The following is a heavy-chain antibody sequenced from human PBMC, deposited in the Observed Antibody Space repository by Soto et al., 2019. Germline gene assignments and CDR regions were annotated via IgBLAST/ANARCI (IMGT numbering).Heavy chain of an antibody. CDR3: ARTVGAGWFDP. V-gene: IGHV4-59*01. J-gene: IGHJ5*02. D-gene: IGHD1-26*01. CDR2: IDYSGST. CDR1: GGSISTYY. Sequence: QVQLQESGPGLVKPSETLSLTCTVSGGSISTYYWSWIRQPPGRGLEWIGYIDYSGSTKYNPSLKRRVTMTVDTSKNQFSLKLSSVIAADTAVYYCARTVGAGWFDPWGQGTLVTVSS.